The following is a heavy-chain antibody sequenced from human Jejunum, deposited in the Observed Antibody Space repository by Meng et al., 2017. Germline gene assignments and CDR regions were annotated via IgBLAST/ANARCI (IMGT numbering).Heavy chain of an antibody. CDR3: ARDIPVTDCSSTNCPEGFDP. V-gene: IGHV1-2*06. CDR1: GYTFSAYY. CDR2: INPASGGT. D-gene: IGHD2-2*01. Sequence: ASVKVSCKASGYTFSAYYIHWVRQAPGQGLEWMGRINPASGGTNYSQDFLGRVTMTSDTSIRTAYIELTRLKSDDTAVYYCARDIPVTDCSSTNCPEGFDPWGQGTPVTVSS. J-gene: IGHJ5*02.